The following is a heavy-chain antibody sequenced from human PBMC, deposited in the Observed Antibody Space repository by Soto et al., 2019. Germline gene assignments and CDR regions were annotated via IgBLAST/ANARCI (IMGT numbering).Heavy chain of an antibody. D-gene: IGHD3-22*01. V-gene: IGHV1-18*04. CDR2: ISAYNGNT. CDR1: GYTFTSYG. CDR3: ARVTYHYDSSGYSPLFDY. Sequence: ASVKVSCKASGYTFTSYGISWVRQAPGQGLEWMGWISAYNGNTNYAQKLQGRVTMTTDTSTSTAYMELRSLRSDDTAVYYCARVTYHYDSSGYSPLFDYWGQGTLVTVSS. J-gene: IGHJ4*02.